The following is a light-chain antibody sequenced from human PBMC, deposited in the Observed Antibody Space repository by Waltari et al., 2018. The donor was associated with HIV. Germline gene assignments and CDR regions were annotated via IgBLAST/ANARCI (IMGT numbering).Light chain of an antibody. CDR1: SSNIGSNY. CDR2: RNN. Sequence: QSVLTQPPSASGTPGQRVTISCSGSSSNIGSNYVYWYQQLPGTAPKLLIYRNNRRPSGVPDRFSGSKSGTSASLAISGLRSEDEADYYCAAWDDSLSGVVFGGGTKLTVL. CDR3: AAWDDSLSGVV. V-gene: IGLV1-47*01. J-gene: IGLJ2*01.